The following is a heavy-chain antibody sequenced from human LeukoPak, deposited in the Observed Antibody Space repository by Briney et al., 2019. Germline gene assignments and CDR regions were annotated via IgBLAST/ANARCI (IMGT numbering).Heavy chain of an antibody. CDR2: IYYSGST. V-gene: IGHV4-39*01. Sequence: SETLSLTCTVSGGSISSSSYYWSWIRQPPRKGLEWIGSIYYSGSTYYNPSLKSRVTISVGTSKNQFSLNLSSVTAADTAVYYCATVRRGFGESSKYYSYYYMDVWGKGTTVTISS. CDR3: ATVRRGFGESSKYYSYYYMDV. J-gene: IGHJ6*03. CDR1: GGSISSSSYY. D-gene: IGHD3-10*01.